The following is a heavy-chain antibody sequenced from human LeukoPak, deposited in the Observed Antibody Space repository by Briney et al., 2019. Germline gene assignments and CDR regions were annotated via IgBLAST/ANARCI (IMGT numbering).Heavy chain of an antibody. V-gene: IGHV4-59*08. CDR2: IYNSEST. J-gene: IGHJ3*02. CDR1: GGSISSYY. CDR3: ARRRRIAGVGTDALDI. Sequence: SETLSLTCTVSGGSISSYYWTWIRQPPGKGLEWIGYIYNSESTNYNPSIQSRVAISVDTSKNQFPLKLTSVTAADTAMYYCARRRRIAGVGTDALDIWGQGTMVTVSS. D-gene: IGHD6-13*01.